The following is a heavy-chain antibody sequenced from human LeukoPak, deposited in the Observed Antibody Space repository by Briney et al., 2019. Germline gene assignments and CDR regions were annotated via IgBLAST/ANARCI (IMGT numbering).Heavy chain of an antibody. D-gene: IGHD1-26*01. Sequence: GGSLRLSCAASGFTVRTYWMSWVRQAPGKGLVWVSRISSDGTIISYADSVKGRFTLSRDTAKKSLYLQMNSLRAEDTAVYYCARAYSESYGLGYYYMDVWGKGTTVTVSS. CDR1: GFTVRTYW. J-gene: IGHJ6*03. CDR2: ISSDGTII. V-gene: IGHV3-74*01. CDR3: ARAYSESYGLGYYYMDV.